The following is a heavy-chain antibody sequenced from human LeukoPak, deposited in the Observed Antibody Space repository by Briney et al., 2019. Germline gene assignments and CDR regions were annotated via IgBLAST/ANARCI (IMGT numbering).Heavy chain of an antibody. J-gene: IGHJ4*02. CDR2: ISYDGSNK. V-gene: IGHV3-30-3*01. D-gene: IGHD2-15*01. Sequence: GGSLRLSCAASGFTFSSYAMHWVRQAPGKGLEWVAVISYDGSNKYYADSVKGRFTISRGNSKNTLYLQMNSLRAEDTAVYYCARDPPVSRGGLRRMIDSVGYWGQGTLVTVSS. CDR3: ARDPPVSRGGLRRMIDSVGY. CDR1: GFTFSSYA.